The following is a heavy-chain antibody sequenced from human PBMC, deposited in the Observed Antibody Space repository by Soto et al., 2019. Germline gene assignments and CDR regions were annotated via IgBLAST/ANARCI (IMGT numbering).Heavy chain of an antibody. CDR1: GGSISSSSYY. CDR3: ARDRYFAH. J-gene: IGHJ6*02. D-gene: IGHD3-9*01. CDR2: IYYSGST. Sequence: SETLSLTCTVSGGSISSSSYYWGWIRQPPGKGLEWIGSIYYSGSTYYNPSLKSRVTISVDTSKNQFSLKLSSVTAADTAVYYCARDRYFAHWGQGTTVTVSS. V-gene: IGHV4-39*02.